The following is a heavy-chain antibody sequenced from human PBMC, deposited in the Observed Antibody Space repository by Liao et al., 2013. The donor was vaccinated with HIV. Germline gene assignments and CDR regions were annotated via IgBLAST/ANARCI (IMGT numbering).Heavy chain of an antibody. CDR2: IYYSGST. Sequence: QLQLQESGPGLVKPSETLSLTCTVSGGSISSSSYYWGWIRQPPGKGLEWIGSIYYSGSTNYNPSLKSRVTISVDTSKNQFSLRLRSVTAADTAVYYCAGFDYSNYKFDYWGQGTLVTVSS. CDR1: GGSISSSSYY. J-gene: IGHJ4*02. CDR3: AGFDYSNYKFDY. D-gene: IGHD4-11*01. V-gene: IGHV4-39*07.